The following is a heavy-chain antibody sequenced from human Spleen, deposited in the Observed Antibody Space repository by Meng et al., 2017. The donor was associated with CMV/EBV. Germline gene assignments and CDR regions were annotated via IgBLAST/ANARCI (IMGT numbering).Heavy chain of an antibody. D-gene: IGHD3-22*01. CDR3: ARREYYDSSGFSFDY. CDR1: GYTFTSYD. Sequence: SGYTFTSYDINWVRQATGKGLEWMGWMNPNSGNTGYAQKFQGRVTMTRNTSISTAYMELSSLRSEDTAVYYCARREYYDSSGFSFDYWGQGTLVTVSS. V-gene: IGHV1-8*01. J-gene: IGHJ4*02. CDR2: MNPNSGNT.